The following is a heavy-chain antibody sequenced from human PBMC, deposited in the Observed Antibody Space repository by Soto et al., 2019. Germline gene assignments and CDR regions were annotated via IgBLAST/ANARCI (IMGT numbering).Heavy chain of an antibody. Sequence: QVQLVQSGAEVKKPGASVKVTCKASGYTFISYCISWVRQAPGQGLEWMGWISAYNGDTYYAPKFQGRVTMTTDTSTRTAHIELRSLRSDDTAVYYCARDIVVVTATYGMEVWGQGTTVTVSS. CDR1: GYTFISYC. CDR2: ISAYNGDT. CDR3: ARDIVVVTATYGMEV. D-gene: IGHD2-21*02. J-gene: IGHJ6*02. V-gene: IGHV1-18*04.